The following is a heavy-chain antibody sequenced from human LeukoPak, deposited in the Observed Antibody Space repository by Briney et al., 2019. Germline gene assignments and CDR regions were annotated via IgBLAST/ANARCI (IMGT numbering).Heavy chain of an antibody. CDR3: ARYDSSGYYYYYGMDV. D-gene: IGHD3-22*01. CDR1: GFTVSSNY. V-gene: IGHV3-66*01. Sequence: GGSLGLSCAASGFTVSSNYMSWVRQAPGKGLEWVSVIYSGGSTYYADSVKGRFTISRDNSKNTLYLQMNSLRAEDTAVYYCARYDSSGYYYYYGMDVWGQGTTVTVSS. CDR2: IYSGGST. J-gene: IGHJ6*02.